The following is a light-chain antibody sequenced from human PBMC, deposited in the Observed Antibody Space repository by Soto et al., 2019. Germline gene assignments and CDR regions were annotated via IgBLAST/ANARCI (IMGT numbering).Light chain of an antibody. CDR2: RNN. V-gene: IGLV1-47*01. Sequence: QSMLTQLPSASGTPGQRITISCSGSSSNIGSNYVYWYQQLPGTAPKLLIYRNNQRPSGVPDRFSGSKSGTSASLAISGLRSEDEADYYCAAWDDSLSGPWVFGGGTKLTVL. CDR3: AAWDDSLSGPWV. J-gene: IGLJ3*02. CDR1: SSNIGSNY.